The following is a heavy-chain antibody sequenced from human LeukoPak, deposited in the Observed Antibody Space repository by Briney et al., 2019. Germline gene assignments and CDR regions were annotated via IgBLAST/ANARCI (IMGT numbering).Heavy chain of an antibody. CDR2: IYTSGST. CDR1: GGSISSYY. D-gene: IGHD1-26*01. CDR3: ARLVGATTTGGYYYYYYMDV. J-gene: IGHJ6*03. V-gene: IGHV4-4*09. Sequence: PSETLSLTCTVSGGSISSYYWSWIRQPPGKGLEWIGYIYTSGSTNYNPSLKSRVTISVDTSKNQFSLKLSSVTAADTAVYYCARLVGATTTGGYYYYYYMDVWGKGTTVTVS.